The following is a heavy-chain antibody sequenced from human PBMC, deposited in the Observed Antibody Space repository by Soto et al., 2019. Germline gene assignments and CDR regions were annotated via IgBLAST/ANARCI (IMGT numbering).Heavy chain of an antibody. CDR1: GYTFTSYD. CDR2: MNPNSGNT. Sequence: ASVKVSCKASGYTFTSYDLNWVRQATGQGPEWMGWMNPNSGNTGYAQKFQGRVTMTRDTSVSTAYMELSSLISEDTAVYYCARGGYNWXYAYYYGMDVWGQGTTVTVSS. J-gene: IGHJ6*02. V-gene: IGHV1-8*01. CDR3: ARGGYNWXYAYYYGMDV. D-gene: IGHD1-7*01.